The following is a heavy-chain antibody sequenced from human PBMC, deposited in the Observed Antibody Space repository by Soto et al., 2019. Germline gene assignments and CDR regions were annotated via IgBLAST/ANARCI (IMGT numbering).Heavy chain of an antibody. J-gene: IGHJ6*02. V-gene: IGHV3-73*01. D-gene: IGHD1-1*01. CDR3: TRLAGDETTKQYNYYGMDV. CDR2: IRSKAKSYAT. CDR1: GFTFSDSA. Sequence: GGSLRLSCAASGFTFSDSAMHWVRQASGKGLEWVGRIRSKAKSYATAYTASVKDRFTISRDDSKNTAYLQMNSLKSEDTAVYYCTRLAGDETTKQYNYYGMDVWGQGTTVTVSS.